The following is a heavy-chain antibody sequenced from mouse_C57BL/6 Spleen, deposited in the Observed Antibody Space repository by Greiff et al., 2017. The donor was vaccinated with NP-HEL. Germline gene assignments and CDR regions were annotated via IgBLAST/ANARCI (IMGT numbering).Heavy chain of an antibody. D-gene: IGHD2-4*01. V-gene: IGHV1-81*01. CDR3: ARWRDYDYDKAWFAY. J-gene: IGHJ3*01. Sequence: QVQLKQSGAELARPGASVKLSCKASGYTFTSYGISWVKQRTGQGLEWIGEIYPRSGNTYYNEKFKGKATLTADKSSSTAYMELRSLTSEDSAVYFCARWRDYDYDKAWFAYWGQGTLVTVSA. CDR1: GYTFTSYG. CDR2: IYPRSGNT.